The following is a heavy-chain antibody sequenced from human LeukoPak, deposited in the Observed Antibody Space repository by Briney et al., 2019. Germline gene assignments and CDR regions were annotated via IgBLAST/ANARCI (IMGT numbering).Heavy chain of an antibody. Sequence: SETLSLPCAVYGRPFRGYYWSWIHQPPGKGLEWIGEINHSGSTNYNPSLMSRVTISVDTSKNQFSLRLSSVTAADTAVYYCARGPDSGSYYAWFDPWGQGTLVTVSS. V-gene: IGHV4-34*01. CDR3: ARGPDSGSYYAWFDP. CDR1: GRPFRGYY. D-gene: IGHD1-26*01. J-gene: IGHJ5*02. CDR2: INHSGST.